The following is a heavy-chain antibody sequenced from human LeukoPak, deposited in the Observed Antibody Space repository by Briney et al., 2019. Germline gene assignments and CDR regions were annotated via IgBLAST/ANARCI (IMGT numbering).Heavy chain of an antibody. D-gene: IGHD3-10*01. V-gene: IGHV1-46*01. CDR2: INPSGGNT. CDR3: ARRGGYYGSGSSPYYFDY. J-gene: IGHJ4*02. Sequence: ASVKVSCKASGYTFTSYYMHWVRQAPGQGLEWMGIINPSGGNTNYAQKLQGRVTMTTDTSTSTAYMELRSLRSDDTAVYYCARRGGYYGSGSSPYYFDYWGQGTLVTVSS. CDR1: GYTFTSYY.